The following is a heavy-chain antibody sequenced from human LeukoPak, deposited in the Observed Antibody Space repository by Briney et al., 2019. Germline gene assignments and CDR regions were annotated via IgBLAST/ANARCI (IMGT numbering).Heavy chain of an antibody. Sequence: PGGSLRLSCAASGFTFSSYWMSGVRQAPEKGRGWVAKIKPDGSEIYHVDSVQGRFTISRDNAKNSLYLQMNSLRAEDTAVYYCAKDQRGGTYYMDFDSWGQGTLVTVSS. CDR1: GFTFSSYW. D-gene: IGHD2/OR15-2a*01. V-gene: IGHV3-7*01. J-gene: IGHJ4*02. CDR2: IKPDGSEI. CDR3: AKDQRGGTYYMDFDS.